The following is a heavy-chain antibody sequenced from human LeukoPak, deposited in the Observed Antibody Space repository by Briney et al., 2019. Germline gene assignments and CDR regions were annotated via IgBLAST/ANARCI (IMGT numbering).Heavy chain of an antibody. V-gene: IGHV4-31*01. J-gene: IGHJ5*02. CDR1: GGSISSGNYY. Sequence: SETLSLTCTVSGGSISSGNYYWSWIRQHPGKGLEWIGYIYYSGSTYYNPSRKGQATISGETSKNQFSLKLSSVTAADTAVYYCARVPDYSNKNWFDPWGQGTLVTVSS. D-gene: IGHD4-11*01. CDR2: IYYSGST. CDR3: ARVPDYSNKNWFDP.